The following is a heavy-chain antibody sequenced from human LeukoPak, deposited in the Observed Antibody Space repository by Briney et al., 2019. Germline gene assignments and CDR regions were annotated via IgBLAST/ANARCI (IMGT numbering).Heavy chain of an antibody. CDR2: INPSSGGT. Sequence: GASVKVSCKASGGTFSSYAISWVRQAPGQGLEWMGWINPSSGGTNYAQKFQGRVTMTRDMSTSTDYMELSSLRSEDTAVYYCARDNSVEDTAWWFDPWGQGTLVTVSS. J-gene: IGHJ5*02. CDR1: GGTFSSYA. D-gene: IGHD4-23*01. CDR3: ARDNSVEDTAWWFDP. V-gene: IGHV1-69*10.